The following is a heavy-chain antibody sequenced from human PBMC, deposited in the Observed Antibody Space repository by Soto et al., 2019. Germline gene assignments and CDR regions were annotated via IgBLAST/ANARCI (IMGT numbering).Heavy chain of an antibody. CDR2: INPSGGST. CDR1: GYTFTSYY. D-gene: IGHD3-22*01. Sequence: ASVKVSCKASGYTFTSYYMHWVRQAPGQGLEWMGIINPSGGSTSYAQKFQGRVTMTRDTSTSTVYMELSSLRSEDTAVYYCARVDYYDSSGYYYYFDYWGQGTLVTVSS. J-gene: IGHJ4*02. V-gene: IGHV1-46*01. CDR3: ARVDYYDSSGYYYYFDY.